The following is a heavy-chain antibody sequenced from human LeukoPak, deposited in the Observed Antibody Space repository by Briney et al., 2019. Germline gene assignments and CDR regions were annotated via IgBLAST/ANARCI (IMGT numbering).Heavy chain of an antibody. CDR1: GYTFTGYY. D-gene: IGHD5-18*01. Sequence: ASVKVSCKASGYTFTGYYMHWVRQAPGQGLEWMGLINPNSGGKNYAQKFQGWVTMTRGTSIRTAYMEMRRMRSHDTAVYYCARKTHEKDTAMEFFDYWGQGTLVTVSS. J-gene: IGHJ4*02. V-gene: IGHV1-2*04. CDR3: ARKTHEKDTAMEFFDY. CDR2: INPNSGGK.